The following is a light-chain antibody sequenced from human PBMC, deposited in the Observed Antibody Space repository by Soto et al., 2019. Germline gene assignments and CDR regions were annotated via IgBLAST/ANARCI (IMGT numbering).Light chain of an antibody. CDR3: QQRSSWPLT. V-gene: IGKV3-11*01. CDR2: DTS. Sequence: DIVFTQSPATLSVSKGERATLSCRASQSVSSYLGWYQQKPGQAPRLLIYDTSNRATGIPARFSGSGSGTDFTLTISSLEPEDFAIYYCQQRSSWPLTLGQGTRLEI. J-gene: IGKJ5*01. CDR1: QSVSSY.